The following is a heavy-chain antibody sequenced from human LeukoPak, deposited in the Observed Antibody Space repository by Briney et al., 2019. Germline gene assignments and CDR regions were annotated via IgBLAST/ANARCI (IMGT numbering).Heavy chain of an antibody. CDR2: IYHSGST. CDR3: ARGTPSRYCSSTSCYPNWFDP. J-gene: IGHJ5*02. D-gene: IGHD2-2*01. Sequence: SETPSLTCTVSGGSISSGGYSWSWIRQPPGKGLEWIGYIYHSGSTYYNPSLKSRVTISVDRSKNQFSLKLSSVTAADTAVYYCARGTPSRYCSSTSCYPNWFDPWGQGTLVTVSS. V-gene: IGHV4-30-2*01. CDR1: GGSISSGGYS.